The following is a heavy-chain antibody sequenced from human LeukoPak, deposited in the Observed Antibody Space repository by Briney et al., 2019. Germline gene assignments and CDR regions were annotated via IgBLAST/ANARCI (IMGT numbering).Heavy chain of an antibody. V-gene: IGHV4-59*01. CDR1: GGSISSYY. D-gene: IGHD3-10*01. J-gene: IGHJ4*02. CDR2: IYYSGST. CDR3: ARLWFGELWVHLDY. Sequence: PSETLSLTCTVSGGSISSYYWSWIRQPPGKGLEWIGYIYYSGSTNYNPSLKSRVTISVDTSKNQFSLKLSSVTAADTAVYYCARLWFGELWVHLDYWGQGTLVTVSS.